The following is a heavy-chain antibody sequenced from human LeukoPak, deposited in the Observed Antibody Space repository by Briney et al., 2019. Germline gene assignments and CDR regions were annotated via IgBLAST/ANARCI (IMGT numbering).Heavy chain of an antibody. CDR1: GYTFTSYA. Sequence: ASVKVSCKASGYTFTSYAMHWVRQAPGQRLEWMGWINAGNGNTKYSQKFQGRVTITRDTSASTAYMELSSLRSEDTAVYYCARMSGYDLPDAFDIWGQGTMVTVSS. J-gene: IGHJ3*02. CDR3: ARMSGYDLPDAFDI. D-gene: IGHD5-12*01. V-gene: IGHV1-3*01. CDR2: INAGNGNT.